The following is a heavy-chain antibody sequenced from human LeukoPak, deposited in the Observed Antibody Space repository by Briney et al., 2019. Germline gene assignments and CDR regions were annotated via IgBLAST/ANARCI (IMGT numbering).Heavy chain of an antibody. CDR2: IWYDGSKK. Sequence: PGESLRLSCAASGFTFSSYGMHWIRQAPGKGLEWVAVIWYDGSKKSYADSVKGRFTISRDNSKNTLYLQMNSLRAEDTAVYYCAKSYSNYFDYWGQGTLVTVSS. V-gene: IGHV3-33*06. J-gene: IGHJ4*02. CDR1: GFTFSSYG. D-gene: IGHD4-11*01. CDR3: AKSYSNYFDY.